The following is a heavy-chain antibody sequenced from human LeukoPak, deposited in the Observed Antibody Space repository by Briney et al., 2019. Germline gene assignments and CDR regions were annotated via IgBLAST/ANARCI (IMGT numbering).Heavy chain of an antibody. V-gene: IGHV4-34*01. Sequence: SETLSLTCAVYGGSFSGYYWSWIRQPPGKGLEWNGEINHSGSTNYNPSLKSRVTISVDTSKNQFSLKLSSVTAADTAVYYCARGEYYYDSSGYPDYWGQGTLVTVSS. CDR2: INHSGST. CDR3: ARGEYYYDSSGYPDY. CDR1: GGSFSGYY. J-gene: IGHJ4*02. D-gene: IGHD3-22*01.